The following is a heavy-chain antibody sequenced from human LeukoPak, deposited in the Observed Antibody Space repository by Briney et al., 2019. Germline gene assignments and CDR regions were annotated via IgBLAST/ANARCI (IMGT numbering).Heavy chain of an antibody. Sequence: SETLSLTCTVSGGSISSYYWSWIRQPPGKGLEWIGDIYYSGSTNYNPSLKSRLNISVDTSKHQFSLQLASETAANPAVNYCARRRGGGFDYWGQGTLVTVSS. CDR2: IYYSGST. CDR1: GGSISSYY. D-gene: IGHD3-10*01. V-gene: IGHV4-59*01. CDR3: ARRRGGGFDY. J-gene: IGHJ4*02.